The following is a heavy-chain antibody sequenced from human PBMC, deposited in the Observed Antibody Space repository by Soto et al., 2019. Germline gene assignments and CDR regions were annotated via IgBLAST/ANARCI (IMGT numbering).Heavy chain of an antibody. Sequence: SEILSLTCAVYGGSFSGYFWSWIRQPPGKGLEWIGEINHSGSTNYNPSLKSRVTISVDTSKNQFSLKLSSVTAADTAVYYCAREGGYSYGPFDYWGQGTLVTVSS. CDR1: GGSFSGYF. D-gene: IGHD5-18*01. J-gene: IGHJ4*02. CDR3: AREGGYSYGPFDY. CDR2: INHSGST. V-gene: IGHV4-34*01.